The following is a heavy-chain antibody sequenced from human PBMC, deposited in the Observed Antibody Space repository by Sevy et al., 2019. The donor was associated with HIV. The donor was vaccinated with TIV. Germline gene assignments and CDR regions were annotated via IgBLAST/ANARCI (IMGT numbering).Heavy chain of an antibody. D-gene: IGHD5-12*01. CDR3: TTDFRGYSAYDSLGY. CDR2: ISGSGGST. Sequence: GGSLRLSCAASGFTFTSFPMIWVRQTPGKGLEWVSTISGSGGSTYYADSVKGRFTISRDNSKNTLYLQMNSLRAEDTAIYYCTTDFRGYSAYDSLGYWGQGTLVTVSS. V-gene: IGHV3-23*01. J-gene: IGHJ4*02. CDR1: GFTFTSFP.